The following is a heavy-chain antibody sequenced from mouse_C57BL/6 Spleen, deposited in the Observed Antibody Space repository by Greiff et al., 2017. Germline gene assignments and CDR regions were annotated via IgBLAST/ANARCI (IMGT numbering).Heavy chain of an antibody. CDR2: IYPGDGDT. Sequence: VHLVESGPELVKPGASVKISCKASGYAFSSSWMNWVKQRPGKGLEWIGRIYPGDGDTNYNGKFKGKATLTADKSSSTAYMQLSSLTSEDSAVYFCARWATTVVATRYFDVWGTGTTGTVSS. CDR1: GYAFSSSW. CDR3: ARWATTVVATRYFDV. D-gene: IGHD1-1*01. J-gene: IGHJ1*03. V-gene: IGHV1-82*01.